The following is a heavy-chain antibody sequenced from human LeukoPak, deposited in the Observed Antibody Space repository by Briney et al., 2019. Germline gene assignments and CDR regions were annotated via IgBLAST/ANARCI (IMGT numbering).Heavy chain of an antibody. CDR1: GDSVSSNSAA. Sequence: SQTLSLTCALSGDSVSSNSAAWNWLRQSPSRGLEWLGRTYYRSKWYNHYAVSVKSRITINPDTSNNHVSLQLNSVTPEDTAVYYCARSNSGTIDYWGQGTLVTVSS. J-gene: IGHJ4*02. V-gene: IGHV6-1*01. D-gene: IGHD6-19*01. CDR2: TYYRSKWYN. CDR3: ARSNSGTIDY.